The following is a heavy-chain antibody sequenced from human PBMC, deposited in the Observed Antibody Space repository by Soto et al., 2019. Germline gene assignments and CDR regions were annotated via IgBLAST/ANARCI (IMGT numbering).Heavy chain of an antibody. CDR2: TYYSGST. V-gene: IGHV4-31*03. D-gene: IGHD2-15*01. Sequence: QVQLQESSPGLVKPSPTLSLTCTVSGGSISSGGYYWSWILQHPGKGLEWSGYTYYSGSTYYNPALKSRVTTSVDASKAQVSVKLSFVTAADTAVYYCARVSSCYSSRWLDVWGHGTTGSGSS. CDR1: GGSISSGGYY. CDR3: ARVSSCYSSRWLDV. J-gene: IGHJ6*02.